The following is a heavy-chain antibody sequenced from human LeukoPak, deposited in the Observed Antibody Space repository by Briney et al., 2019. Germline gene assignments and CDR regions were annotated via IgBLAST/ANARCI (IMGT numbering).Heavy chain of an antibody. Sequence: GGSLRPSCAASGFTFSSYWMSWVRQAPGKGLEWVANIKQDGSEKYYVDSVKGRFAISRDNAKNSLYLQMNSLRAEDTAVYYCAKDQGTMIVVVMIFDYWGQGTLVTVSS. J-gene: IGHJ4*02. D-gene: IGHD3-22*01. CDR3: AKDQGTMIVVVMIFDY. CDR2: IKQDGSEK. V-gene: IGHV3-7*01. CDR1: GFTFSSYW.